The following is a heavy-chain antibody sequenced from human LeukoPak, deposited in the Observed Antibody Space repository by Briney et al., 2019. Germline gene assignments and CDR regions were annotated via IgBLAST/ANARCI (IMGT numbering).Heavy chain of an antibody. V-gene: IGHV1-2*02. D-gene: IGHD3-3*01. J-gene: IGHJ6*02. CDR2: VNPNSGGT. CDR1: GYTFTGYY. CDR3: ARAPTNYDFWSGYAYYYGMDV. Sequence: GASVKVSCKASGYTFTGYYMHWVRQAPGQGLEWMGWVNPNSGGTNSAQKFQGRVTMTRDTSISTAYMELSRLRSDDTAMYYCARAPTNYDFWSGYAYYYGMDVWGQGTTVTVSS.